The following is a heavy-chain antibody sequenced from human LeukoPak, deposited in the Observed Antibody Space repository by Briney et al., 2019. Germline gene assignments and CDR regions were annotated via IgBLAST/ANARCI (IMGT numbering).Heavy chain of an antibody. CDR3: ARDTIFDAFDI. CDR2: IYYSGNT. CDR1: GGSISSHY. J-gene: IGHJ3*02. D-gene: IGHD3-3*01. V-gene: IGHV4-59*11. Sequence: SETLSLTCTVSGGSISSHYWSWIRQPPGKGLEWIGYIYYSGNTNYNPSLKSRVTIPVDTSKNQFSLKLSSVTAADTAVYYCARDTIFDAFDIWGQGTMVTVSS.